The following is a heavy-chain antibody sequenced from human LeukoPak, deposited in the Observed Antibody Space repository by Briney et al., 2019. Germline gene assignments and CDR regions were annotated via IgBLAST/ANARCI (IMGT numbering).Heavy chain of an antibody. CDR2: ISSSSSYK. CDR3: ARGRFLEWSYDFQH. V-gene: IGHV3-21*01. D-gene: IGHD3-3*01. Sequence: GESLKISWAASGFTFSSYSLNGVRKPPGKGLGWFSSISSSSSYKYYAYSVKGRFTISGDNAKNSLYLQMNSLRAEDTAVYYCARGRFLEWSYDFQHWGQGTLVTVSS. J-gene: IGHJ1*01. CDR1: GFTFSSYS.